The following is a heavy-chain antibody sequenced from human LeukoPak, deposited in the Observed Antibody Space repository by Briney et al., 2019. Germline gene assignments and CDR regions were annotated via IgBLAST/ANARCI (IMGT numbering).Heavy chain of an antibody. Sequence: GGSLTLSCAASGFTFSTSAMNWVRQVPGKGLEGVSSIDWDSSHIYYAASVKGRFTISRDNGRNSVYLQMNSLRAEDTAVYYCARDPLRYLRIGHYDYWGQGTLVAVSS. CDR2: IDWDSSHI. CDR3: ARDPLRYLRIGHYDY. D-gene: IGHD3-9*01. CDR1: GFTFSTSA. J-gene: IGHJ4*02. V-gene: IGHV3-21*01.